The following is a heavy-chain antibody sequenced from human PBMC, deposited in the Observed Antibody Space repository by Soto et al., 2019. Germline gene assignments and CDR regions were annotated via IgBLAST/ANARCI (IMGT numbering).Heavy chain of an antibody. CDR2: IKPDGSGK. Sequence: EVQLEESGGGLVHPGESLRLSCRASGFPFNSHWMTWVRQAPGTGLEWVANIKPDGSGKYYVESLEGRVTISRDNAKNSVYLEIVSLRAEDSALYYCARARDYLFDYGGLGTLVTVSS. CDR1: GFPFNSHW. V-gene: IGHV3-7*01. CDR3: ARARDYLFDY. D-gene: IGHD4-17*01. J-gene: IGHJ4*02.